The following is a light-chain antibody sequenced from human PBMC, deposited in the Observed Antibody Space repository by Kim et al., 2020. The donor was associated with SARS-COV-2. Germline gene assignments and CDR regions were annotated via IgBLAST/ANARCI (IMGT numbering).Light chain of an antibody. J-gene: IGLJ3*02. CDR3: SSRDSTGDHVV. V-gene: IGLV3-19*01. CDR2: GKY. Sequence: ALGRTVSITLQGASRTNYYATWYQQRPGQAPTLVLYGKYDRPSGIPDRFSGSASGNTASLTITGARADDEGDYYCSSRDSTGDHVVFGGGTQLTVL. CDR1: SRTNYY.